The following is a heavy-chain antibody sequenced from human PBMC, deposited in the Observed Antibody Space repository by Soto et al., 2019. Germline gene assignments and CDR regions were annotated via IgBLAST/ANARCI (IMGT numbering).Heavy chain of an antibody. J-gene: IGHJ6*02. V-gene: IGHV4-59*01. CDR1: GGSISSYY. Sequence: SETLSLTCTVSGGSISSYYWSWIRQPPGKGLEWIGYIYYSGSTNYNPSLKSRVTISVDTSKNQFSLKLSSVTAADTAVYYCARDLTRTTFTTTSDYYHYGMDCWGQGTTVPVSS. CDR3: ARDLTRTTFTTTSDYYHYGMDC. CDR2: IYYSGST. D-gene: IGHD4-17*01.